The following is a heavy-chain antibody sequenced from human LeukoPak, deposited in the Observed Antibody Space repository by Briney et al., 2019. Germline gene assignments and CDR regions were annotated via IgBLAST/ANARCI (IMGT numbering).Heavy chain of an antibody. V-gene: IGHV4-4*07. Sequence: SETLSLTCTVSGGSISGYYWSWIRQPAGKGLEWIGRIYSSGSANYNPSLKSRVTMSVDTSKNQFSLNLSSVTAADTAVYYYAREPSTVSWVDPWGQGTLVTVSS. CDR3: AREPSTVSWVDP. CDR2: IYSSGSA. CDR1: GGSISGYY. J-gene: IGHJ5*02. D-gene: IGHD2-8*02.